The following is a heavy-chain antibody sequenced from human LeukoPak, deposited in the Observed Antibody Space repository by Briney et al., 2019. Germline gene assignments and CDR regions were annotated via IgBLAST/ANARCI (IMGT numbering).Heavy chain of an antibody. CDR2: ISSSGSTI. CDR3: ARPIPTVAPDAFDI. D-gene: IGHD4-23*01. CDR1: GFTFSSYE. Sequence: PGGSLRLSCAASGFTFSSYEMNWVRQAPGKGLEWVSYISSSGSTIYYADSVKGRFTISRDNAKNSLYLQMNSLRAEDTAVYYCARPIPTVAPDAFDIWGQGTMVTVAS. J-gene: IGHJ3*02. V-gene: IGHV3-48*03.